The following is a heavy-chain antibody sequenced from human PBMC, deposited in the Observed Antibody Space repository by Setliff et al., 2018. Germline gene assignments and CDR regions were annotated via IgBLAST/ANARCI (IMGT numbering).Heavy chain of an antibody. CDR1: GGSISSRSYY. CDR2: IYYTGST. CDR3: ARDMGQPYYFES. J-gene: IGHJ4*02. V-gene: IGHV4-39*07. D-gene: IGHD1-1*01. Sequence: LSLTCTVSGGSISSRSYYWGWIRQPPGKGLEWIGSIYYTGSTYYNPSLKSRVTMSVDTSKRQFSLKLGSATAADTAVYYCARDMGQPYYFESWGLGTLVTVSS.